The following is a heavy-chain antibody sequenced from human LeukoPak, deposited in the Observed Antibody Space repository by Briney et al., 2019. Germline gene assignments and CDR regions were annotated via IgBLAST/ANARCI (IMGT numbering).Heavy chain of an antibody. Sequence: GGSLRLSCAASGFTFSRYNMNWVRQAPGKGLEWVSSISRTGNYIYYADSVKGRFTVSRDNAQNSLFLQMNSLRVEDTAVYYCARVLETDCSGGSCYSGLDYWGQGTLVTVSS. CDR2: ISRTGNYI. D-gene: IGHD2-15*01. V-gene: IGHV3-21*01. CDR3: ARVLETDCSGGSCYSGLDY. CDR1: GFTFSRYN. J-gene: IGHJ4*02.